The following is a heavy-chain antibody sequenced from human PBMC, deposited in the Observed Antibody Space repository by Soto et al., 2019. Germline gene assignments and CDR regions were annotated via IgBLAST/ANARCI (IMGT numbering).Heavy chain of an antibody. CDR3: ARDTGGAAYSSGWYGY. J-gene: IGHJ4*01. CDR1: GFTFSSYS. D-gene: IGHD6-19*01. Sequence: EVQLVESGGGLVQPGGSLRLSCAASGFTFSSYSMNWVRQAPGKGLEWVSYISSSSSTIYYADSVKGRFTISRDNAKNSLYLQMNSLRAEDTAVYYCARDTGGAAYSSGWYGYWGXGTXVTVSS. CDR2: ISSSSSTI. V-gene: IGHV3-48*01.